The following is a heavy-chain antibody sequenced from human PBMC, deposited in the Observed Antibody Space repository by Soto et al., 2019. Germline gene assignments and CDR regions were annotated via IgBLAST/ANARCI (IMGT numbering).Heavy chain of an antibody. V-gene: IGHV4-39*07. Sequence: PSETLSLTCTVSGGSISSSSYYWGWIRQPPGKGLEWIGSIYYSGSTYYNPSLKSRVTISIDTSKNQFSLKLSSVTAADTAVYYCARGSGSYYAYWGQGTLVTAPQ. D-gene: IGHD1-26*01. CDR3: ARGSGSYYAY. CDR2: IYYSGST. CDR1: GGSISSSSYY. J-gene: IGHJ4*02.